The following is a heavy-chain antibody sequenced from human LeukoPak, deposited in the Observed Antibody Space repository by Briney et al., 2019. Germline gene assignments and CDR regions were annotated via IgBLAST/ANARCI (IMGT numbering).Heavy chain of an antibody. CDR2: VWSDGRHK. V-gene: IGHV3-33*01. D-gene: IGHD5-12*01. Sequence: GGSLRLSCAASVFTFNMFGMHGVRQAPGKGLEWVESVWSDGRHKPHAESVKGRFTISRNNSKNSLYVRMNSLRLEDTAVYYCARDLDIVATFDYWGERTLVTVSS. CDR1: VFTFNMFG. J-gene: IGHJ4*02. CDR3: ARDLDIVATFDY.